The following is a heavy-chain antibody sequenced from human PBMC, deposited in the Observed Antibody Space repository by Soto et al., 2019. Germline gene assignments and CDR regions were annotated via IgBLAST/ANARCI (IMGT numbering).Heavy chain of an antibody. Sequence: QVQLQESGPGLVKPSETLSLTCTVSGGSISSYYWSWIRQPPGKGLEWIGDIYYSGSTNYNPSLKSRVTISVDTSKNQFSLKLSSVTAADTAVYYCARGCTTEFDYWGQGTLVTVSS. V-gene: IGHV4-59*08. CDR1: GGSISSYY. D-gene: IGHD4-17*01. J-gene: IGHJ4*02. CDR2: IYYSGST. CDR3: ARGCTTEFDY.